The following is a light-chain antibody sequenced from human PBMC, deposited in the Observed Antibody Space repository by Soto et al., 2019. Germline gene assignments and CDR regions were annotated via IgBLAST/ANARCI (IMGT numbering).Light chain of an antibody. CDR1: SSNIGAGYA. CDR2: ADN. V-gene: IGLV1-40*01. J-gene: IGLJ2*01. CDR3: ASYGGRDDMI. Sequence: QSVLTQPPSVSGAPGQRVTLSCTGSSSNIGAGYAVNWYQQLPGAAPKLLISADNNRPSGVPDRFSGSKSGTSASLAITGLQEEDEADYYCASYGGRDDMIFGGGTKMTVL.